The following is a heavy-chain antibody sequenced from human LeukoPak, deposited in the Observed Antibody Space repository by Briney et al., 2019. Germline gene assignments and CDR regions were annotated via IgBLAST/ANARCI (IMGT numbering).Heavy chain of an antibody. CDR2: IYSGGST. D-gene: IGHD6-13*01. V-gene: IGHV3-53*01. Sequence: PGGSLRLSFAASGFTVSSNYMSWVRQAPGKGLEWVSVIYSGGSTYYADSVKGRFTISRDNSKNTLYLQMNSLRAEDTAVYYCAISSSWYRFDYWGQGTLVTVSS. J-gene: IGHJ4*02. CDR1: GFTVSSNY. CDR3: AISSSWYRFDY.